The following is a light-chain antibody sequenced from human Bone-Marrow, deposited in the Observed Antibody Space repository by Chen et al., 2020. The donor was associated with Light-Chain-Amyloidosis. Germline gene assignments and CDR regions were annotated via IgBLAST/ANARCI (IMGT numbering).Light chain of an antibody. J-gene: IGLJ2*01. Sequence: LPPPPPVPTSPGQTARHDCSGDDLPTKYAYWYQQKPGQAPVLVIHRDTERPSGISERFSGSSSGTTATLTISGVQAEDEADYHCQSADSSGTYEVIFGGGTKLTVL. V-gene: IGLV3-25*03. CDR3: QSADSSGTYEVI. CDR2: RDT. CDR1: DLPTKY.